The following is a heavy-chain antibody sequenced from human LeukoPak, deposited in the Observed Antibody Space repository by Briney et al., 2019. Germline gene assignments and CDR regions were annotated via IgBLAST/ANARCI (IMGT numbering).Heavy chain of an antibody. V-gene: IGHV4-59*08. CDR3: ARIDRAVAGTIDY. D-gene: IGHD6-19*01. CDR2: IYYSGST. Sequence: PSETLSLTCTVSGGSISTYYWSWIRQPPGKGLEWIGYIYYSGSTNYNPSLKSRVTMSVDTSKNQFSLKLSSVTAADTAVYYCARIDRAVAGTIDYWGQGTLVTVSS. J-gene: IGHJ4*02. CDR1: GGSISTYY.